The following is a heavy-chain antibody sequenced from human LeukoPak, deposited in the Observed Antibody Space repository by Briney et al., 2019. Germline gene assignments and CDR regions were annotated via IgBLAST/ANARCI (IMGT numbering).Heavy chain of an antibody. V-gene: IGHV3-74*01. J-gene: IGHJ5*01. Sequence: GGSLRLSCAASGFTFSRFAMNWVRQAPGKGLVWVARLKSDGSSASYAESVKGRFTISRDNARSTLYLQMNSLRVDDTAVYYCAKSDWFDPWGRGILVTVSS. CDR2: LKSDGSSA. CDR3: AKSDWFDP. CDR1: GFTFSRFA.